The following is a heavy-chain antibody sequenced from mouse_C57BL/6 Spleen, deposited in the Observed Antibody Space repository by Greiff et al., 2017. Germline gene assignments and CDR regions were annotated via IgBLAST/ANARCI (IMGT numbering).Heavy chain of an antibody. CDR1: GFTFSSYA. Sequence: EVMLVESGGGLVKPGGSLKLSCAASGFTFSSYAMSWVRQTPEKRLEWVATISDGGSYTYYPDNVKGRFTISRDNAKNNQYLQMSHLKSEDTAMYYCARWYFDYWGQGTTLTVSS. V-gene: IGHV5-4*03. CDR2: ISDGGSYT. J-gene: IGHJ2*01. CDR3: ARWYFDY.